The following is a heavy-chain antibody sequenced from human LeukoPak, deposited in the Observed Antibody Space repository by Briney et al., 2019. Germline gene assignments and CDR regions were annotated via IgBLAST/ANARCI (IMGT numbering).Heavy chain of an antibody. Sequence: GGSLRLSCAASGFTFSSYAMSWVRQAPGKGLEWVSAISGSGGSTYYADSVKGRFTISRDNSKKTLYLQMDSLRAEDTAVYYCAKDQVGATDYWGQGTLVTVSS. CDR2: ISGSGGST. J-gene: IGHJ4*02. D-gene: IGHD1-26*01. CDR1: GFTFSSYA. CDR3: AKDQVGATDY. V-gene: IGHV3-23*01.